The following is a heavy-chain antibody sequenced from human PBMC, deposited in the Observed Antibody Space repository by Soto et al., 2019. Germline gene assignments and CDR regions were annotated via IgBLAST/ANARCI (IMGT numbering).Heavy chain of an antibody. D-gene: IGHD2-2*01. CDR2: INPNSGGT. J-gene: IGHJ4*02. CDR1: GYTFTGYY. CDR3: AREVPYCSSTSCYPGYGGSIPPRLYYFDY. V-gene: IGHV1-2*04. Sequence: GASVKVSCKASGYTFTGYYMHWVRQAPGQGLEWMGWINPNSGGTNYAQKFQGWVTMTRDTSISTAYMELSRLRSDDTAVYYCAREVPYCSSTSCYPGYGGSIPPRLYYFDYWGQGTLVTVSS.